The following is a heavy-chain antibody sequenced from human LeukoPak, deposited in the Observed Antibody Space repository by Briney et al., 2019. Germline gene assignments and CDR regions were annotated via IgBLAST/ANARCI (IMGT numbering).Heavy chain of an antibody. Sequence: PGGSLRLSCAASGFTVSSNYMSWVRQAPGKGLEWVSVIYSGGSTYYADSVKGRFTISRDNSKNTLYLQMNSLRAEDTAVYYCARDGGSSTSCCAPDYWGQGTLVTVSS. D-gene: IGHD2-2*01. CDR3: ARDGGSSTSCCAPDY. CDR2: IYSGGST. V-gene: IGHV3-66*02. J-gene: IGHJ4*02. CDR1: GFTVSSNY.